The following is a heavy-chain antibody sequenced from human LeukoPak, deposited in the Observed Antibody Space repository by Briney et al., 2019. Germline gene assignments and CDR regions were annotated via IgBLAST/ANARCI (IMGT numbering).Heavy chain of an antibody. V-gene: IGHV1-69*06. J-gene: IGHJ6*04. D-gene: IGHD4-17*01. Sequence: SVKVSCKASGGTFSSYAISWVRQAPGQGLEWMAGIIPIFGTANYAQKFKGRVTITADKSTSTAYMELSSLRSEDTAVYYCASYYGDCGSGMDVWGKGTTVTVSS. CDR1: GGTFSSYA. CDR3: ASYYGDCGSGMDV. CDR2: IIPIFGTA.